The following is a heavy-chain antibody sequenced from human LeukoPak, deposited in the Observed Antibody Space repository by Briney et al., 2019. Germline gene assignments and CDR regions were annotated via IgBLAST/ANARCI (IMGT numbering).Heavy chain of an antibody. CDR1: GGTFSSYA. V-gene: IGHV1-69*04. CDR3: ARGDDILTGYYPAYDY. CDR2: MIPIFGIA. Sequence: SVKVSCKASGGTFSSYAISWVRQAPGQGLEWMGRMIPIFGIANYAQKFQGRVTITADKSTSTAYMELSSLRSEDTAVYYCARGDDILTGYYPAYDYWGQGTLVTVSS. J-gene: IGHJ4*02. D-gene: IGHD3-9*01.